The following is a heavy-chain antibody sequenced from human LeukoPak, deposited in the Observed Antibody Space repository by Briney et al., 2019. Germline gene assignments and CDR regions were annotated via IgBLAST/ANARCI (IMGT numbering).Heavy chain of an antibody. D-gene: IGHD3-10*01. J-gene: IGHJ4*02. CDR3: AREIYGSGSYFDY. CDR2: IIPIFGTA. CDR1: GGTFSSYA. V-gene: IGHV1-69*13. Sequence: GASVKVSCKASGGTFSSYAISWVRQAPGQGLEWMGGIIPIFGTANYAQKFQGRVTITADESTSTAYMELSSLRSEYTAVYYCAREIYGSGSYFDYWGPGTLVTVSS.